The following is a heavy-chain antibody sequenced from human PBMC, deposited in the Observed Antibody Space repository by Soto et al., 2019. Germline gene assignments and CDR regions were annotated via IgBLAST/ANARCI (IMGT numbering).Heavy chain of an antibody. J-gene: IGHJ5*02. CDR3: ARDNCSGGSCYSNSFDP. D-gene: IGHD2-15*01. V-gene: IGHV4-38-2*02. Sequence: SETLSLTCTVSGYSISSGYYWGWIRQPPGKGLEWIGSIYHSGSTYYNPSLKSRVTISVDTSKNQFSLKLSSVTAADTAVYYRARDNCSGGSCYSNSFDPWGQGTLVTVSS. CDR2: IYHSGST. CDR1: GYSISSGYY.